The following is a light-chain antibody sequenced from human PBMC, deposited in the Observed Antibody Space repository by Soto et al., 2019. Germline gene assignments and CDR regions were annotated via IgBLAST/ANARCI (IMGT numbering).Light chain of an antibody. CDR3: ASWDDSLNVVV. Sequence: QSVLTQPPSASGAPGQNVTISCSGSSSNIGRNPVNWLQHLPGTAPKLLIYSDDQRPSGVPDRFSGSKSGTSVSLAISGLQSEDEADYHCASWDDSLNVVVFGGGTKLTVL. J-gene: IGLJ2*01. CDR1: SSNIGRNP. V-gene: IGLV1-44*01. CDR2: SDD.